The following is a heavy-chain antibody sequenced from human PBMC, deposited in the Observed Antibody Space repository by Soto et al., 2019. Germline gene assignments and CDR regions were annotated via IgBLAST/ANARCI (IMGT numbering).Heavy chain of an antibody. CDR1: GFTFSDYT. CDR3: VRNEWIDY. J-gene: IGHJ4*02. V-gene: IGHV3-21*01. CDR2: ITSSSTYI. D-gene: IGHD2-8*01. Sequence: GGSLRLSCAASGFTFSDYTMNWVRQAPGKGLEWVSSITSSSTYIYYADSVKGRFTISRDNAKYSLYLQMNSLRAEDTAVYYCVRNEWIDYWGQGTLVTVSS.